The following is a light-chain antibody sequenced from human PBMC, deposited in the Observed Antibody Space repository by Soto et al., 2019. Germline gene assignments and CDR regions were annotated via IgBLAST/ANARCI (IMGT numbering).Light chain of an antibody. CDR3: QQRSNWPWT. Sequence: EIVLTQSPATLSLSPGERATLSYRASQSVSSNLAWYQQKPGQAPRLLIYDASKRAAGIPARFSGSGSGPDFALTISSLEPEDFAVYYCQQRSNWPWTFGQGTKVEIK. CDR2: DAS. J-gene: IGKJ1*01. V-gene: IGKV3-11*01. CDR1: QSVSSN.